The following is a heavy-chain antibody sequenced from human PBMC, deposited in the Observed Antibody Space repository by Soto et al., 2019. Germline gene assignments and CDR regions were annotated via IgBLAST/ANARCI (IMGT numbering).Heavy chain of an antibody. J-gene: IGHJ4*02. Sequence: GGALRLSCVGSGFIFSNNGMHWVRQTPGKGLEWVAFLSYDGSETFYADSVKGRFTVSRDNSKNTLFLHMRNLRRDDTAVYYCSIVRVADSALDHWGQGTLVTVSS. D-gene: IGHD3-10*02. CDR2: LSYDGSET. V-gene: IGHV3-30*03. CDR3: SIVRVADSALDH. CDR1: GFIFSNNG.